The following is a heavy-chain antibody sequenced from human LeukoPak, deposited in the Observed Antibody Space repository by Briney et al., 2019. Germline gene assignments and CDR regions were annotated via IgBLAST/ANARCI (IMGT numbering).Heavy chain of an antibody. CDR3: AGGYSSDWFYFDY. V-gene: IGHV3-53*01. CDR2: IYSGSVT. D-gene: IGHD6-19*01. J-gene: IGHJ4*02. Sequence: PGGSLRLSCAASGFTVSSNYMSWVRQAPEKGLEWVSVIYSGSVTYYGDSVKGRFTISKDNSKNTLYLQMNSLRAEDTAVYYCAGGYSSDWFYFDYWGQGTLVTVSS. CDR1: GFTVSSNY.